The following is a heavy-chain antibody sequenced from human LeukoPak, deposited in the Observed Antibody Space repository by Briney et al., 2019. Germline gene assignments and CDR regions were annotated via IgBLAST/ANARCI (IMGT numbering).Heavy chain of an antibody. D-gene: IGHD2-15*01. CDR3: ARYAKGYCSGGSCYGDAFDI. CDR2: INEDGSIT. CDR1: GFTFRTYW. J-gene: IGHJ3*02. V-gene: IGHV3-74*01. Sequence: GGSLRLSCAVSGFTFRTYWMHWVRQVPGEGLVWVSRINEDGSITNYADSVKGRFSISRDNAKNTLYLQMNSLRAEDTAVYYCARYAKGYCSGGSCYGDAFDIWGQGTMVTVSS.